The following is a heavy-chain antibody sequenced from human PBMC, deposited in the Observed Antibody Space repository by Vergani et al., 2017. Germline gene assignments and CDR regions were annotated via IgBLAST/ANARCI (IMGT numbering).Heavy chain of an antibody. J-gene: IGHJ6*03. CDR1: GGSISSYY. D-gene: IGHD4-23*01. CDR2: IYTSGST. CDR3: ARVAKVQMTTVAHYYYYYMDV. V-gene: IGHV4-4*07. Sequence: QVQLQESGPGLVKPSETLSLTCTVSGGSISSYYWSWIRQPAGKGLEWIGRIYTSGSTNYNPSLKSRVTMSVDTSKNQFSLKLSSVTAADTAVYYCARVAKVQMTTVAHYYYYYMDVWGKGTTVTVSS.